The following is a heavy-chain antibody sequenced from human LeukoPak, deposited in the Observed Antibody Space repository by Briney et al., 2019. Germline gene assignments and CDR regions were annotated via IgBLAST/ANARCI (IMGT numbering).Heavy chain of an antibody. Sequence: GGSLRLSCAASGFTFSSYGMHWVRQAPGKGLEWVAFIRYDGSNKYYADSVKGRFTISRDNAKNSLYLQMNSLRAEDMALYYCARSRWEPPTFFDYWGQGTLVTVSS. CDR3: ARSRWEPPTFFDY. CDR1: GFTFSSYG. D-gene: IGHD1-26*01. CDR2: IRYDGSNK. V-gene: IGHV3-30*02. J-gene: IGHJ4*02.